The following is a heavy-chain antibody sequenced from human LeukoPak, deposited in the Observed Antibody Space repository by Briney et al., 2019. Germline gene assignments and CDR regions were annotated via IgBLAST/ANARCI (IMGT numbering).Heavy chain of an antibody. V-gene: IGHV5-51*01. Sequence: GESLKIFRKGSGYRFTNYWIGWVRQMPGKGLGWMGLIYPDDSDTRYSPSFQGQVTISADKSISTAYLQWSSLKASDTAMYYCAIGGDSTTSCYRCFDYWGQGTLVTVSS. D-gene: IGHD2-2*02. CDR1: GYRFTNYW. J-gene: IGHJ4*02. CDR3: AIGGDSTTSCYRCFDY. CDR2: IYPDDSDT.